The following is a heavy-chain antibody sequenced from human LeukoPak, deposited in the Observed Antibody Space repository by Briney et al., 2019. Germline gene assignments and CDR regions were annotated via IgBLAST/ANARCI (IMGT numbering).Heavy chain of an antibody. Sequence: ASVKVSCKASGHSFNAYYIHWVRQAPGQGLQWMGRIDPNSGDTKYTQKFQGRVSMTRDTSISTAYMELSRLTSDDTAVYYCATFTAPRNAFDLWGQGTTVTVSS. CDR1: GHSFNAYY. V-gene: IGHV1-2*06. CDR2: IDPNSGDT. D-gene: IGHD6-6*01. CDR3: ATFTAPRNAFDL. J-gene: IGHJ3*01.